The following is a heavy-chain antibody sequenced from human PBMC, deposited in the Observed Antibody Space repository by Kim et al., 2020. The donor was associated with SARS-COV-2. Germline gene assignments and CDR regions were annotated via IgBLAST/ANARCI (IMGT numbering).Heavy chain of an antibody. CDR1: GFTFSSYS. CDR3: ARDTYGDYILDS. Sequence: LSLTCAASGFTFSSYSMNWVRQAPGKGLEWVSYVSSTGSSIYYADSVEGRYTISRDIAKNSVYLQMNSLRAEDTAMYFCARDTYGDYILDSWGQGTLVTVSS. CDR2: VSSTGSSI. J-gene: IGHJ4*02. V-gene: IGHV3-48*04. D-gene: IGHD4-17*01.